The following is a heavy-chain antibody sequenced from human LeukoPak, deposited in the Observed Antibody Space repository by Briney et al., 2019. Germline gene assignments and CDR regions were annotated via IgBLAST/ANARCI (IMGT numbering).Heavy chain of an antibody. CDR3: GSTDYNPSLKSRVTISVDTSKNQFSLKLSSVTAADTAVYYCARVLDYYGSGRASYFDY. J-gene: IGHJ4*02. CDR2: IYYSGST. D-gene: IGHD3-10*01. V-gene: IGHV4-59*01. CDR1: GGSISSYY. Sequence: TSETLSLTWTVSGGSISSYYWSWIGQPPGKGLGWIGYIYYSGSTDYNPSLKSRVTISVDTSTNQFSLMLRSATAAAPAVYYSGSTDYNPSLKSRVTISVDTSKNQFSLKLSSVTAADTAVYYCARVLDYYGSGRASYFDYWGQGTLVTVSS.